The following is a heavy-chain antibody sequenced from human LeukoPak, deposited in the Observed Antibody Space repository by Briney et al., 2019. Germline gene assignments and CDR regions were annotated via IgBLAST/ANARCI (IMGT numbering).Heavy chain of an antibody. J-gene: IGHJ4*02. CDR2: IYYSGNT. D-gene: IGHD2-21*02. Sequence: NPSETLSLTCTVSGVSISSSSYYWGWIRQPPGKGLEWIGSIYYSGNTYYNPSLKSRVTISVDTSKNQFSLKLSSVTAADTAVYYCARDGAETATAILFDYWGQGTLVTVSS. CDR1: GVSISSSSYY. V-gene: IGHV4-39*07. CDR3: ARDGAETATAILFDY.